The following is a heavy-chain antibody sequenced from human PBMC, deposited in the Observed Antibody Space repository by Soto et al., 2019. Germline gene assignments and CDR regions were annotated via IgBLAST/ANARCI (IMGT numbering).Heavy chain of an antibody. J-gene: IGHJ3*02. Sequence: SETLSLTCAVYGGSFSGYYWSWIRQPPGKGLEWIGEINHSGSTNYNPSLKSRVTISVDTSKNQFSLKLSSVAAADTAVYYCARRKQWLVRGAAFDIWGQGTMVTVSS. D-gene: IGHD6-19*01. V-gene: IGHV4-34*01. CDR3: ARRKQWLVRGAAFDI. CDR1: GGSFSGYY. CDR2: INHSGST.